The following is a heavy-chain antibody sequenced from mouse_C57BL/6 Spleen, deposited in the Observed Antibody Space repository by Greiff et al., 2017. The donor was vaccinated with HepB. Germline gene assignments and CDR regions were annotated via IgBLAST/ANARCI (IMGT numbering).Heavy chain of an antibody. CDR2: ISYDGSN. CDR1: GYSITSGYY. J-gene: IGHJ4*01. D-gene: IGHD2-4*01. Sequence: EVKLMESGPGLVKPSQSLSLTCSVTGYSITSGYYWNWIRQFPGNKLEWMGYISYDGSNNYNPSLKNRISITRDTSKNQFFLKLNSVTTEDTATYYCARDDYPMDYWGQGTSVTVSS. V-gene: IGHV3-6*01. CDR3: ARDDYPMDY.